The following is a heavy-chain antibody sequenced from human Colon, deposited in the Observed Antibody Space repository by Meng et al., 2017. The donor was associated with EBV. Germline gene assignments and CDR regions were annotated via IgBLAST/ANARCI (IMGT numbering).Heavy chain of an antibody. CDR3: TTLYGDSIS. D-gene: IGHD4-17*01. Sequence: QVQLQESGPGLVKPSPSLSLTCAVSGDYISSGGYYWSWIRQPPGEGLEWIGEIYHSGRTNYNPSVKSRVSMSVDKSQNHFSLRLSSVTAADTAVYYCTTLYGDSISWGQGTLVTVSS. CDR1: GDYISSGGYY. V-gene: IGHV4-31*09. J-gene: IGHJ4*02. CDR2: IYHSGRT.